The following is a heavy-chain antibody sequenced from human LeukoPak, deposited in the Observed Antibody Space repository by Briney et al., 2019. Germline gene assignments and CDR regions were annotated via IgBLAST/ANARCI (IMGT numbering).Heavy chain of an antibody. CDR3: ANNFDY. J-gene: IGHJ4*02. CDR1: GFTFSKTW. Sequence: GGSLRLSCAAAGFTFSKTWMSWVRQAPGKGLEWVAVIWHDGSNKYYADSVKGRFTISRDNSKNTLYLQMNSLRAEDTAVYYCANNFDYWGQGTLVTVSS. V-gene: IGHV3-33*07. CDR2: IWHDGSNK.